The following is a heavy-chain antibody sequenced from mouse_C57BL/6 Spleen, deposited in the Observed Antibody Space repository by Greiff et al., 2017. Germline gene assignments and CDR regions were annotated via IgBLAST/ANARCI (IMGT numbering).Heavy chain of an antibody. CDR1: GYTFTSYW. Sequence: QVQLQQPGAELVRPGSSVKLSCKASGYTFTSYWMHWVKQRPIQGLEWIGNIDPSDSETHYNQKFKDKATFTVDKSSSTAYMQLSSLTSEDSAVYYCAREGYYYGSSPNYWAMDYWGQGTSVTVSS. D-gene: IGHD1-1*01. CDR2: IDPSDSET. J-gene: IGHJ4*01. V-gene: IGHV1-52*01. CDR3: AREGYYYGSSPNYWAMDY.